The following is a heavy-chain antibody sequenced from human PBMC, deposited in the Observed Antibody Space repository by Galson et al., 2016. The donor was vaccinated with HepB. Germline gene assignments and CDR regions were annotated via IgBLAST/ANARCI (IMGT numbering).Heavy chain of an antibody. CDR2: ISNDGNRL. CDR1: GFTFSSYA. Sequence: SLRLSCAVSGFTFSSYAMHWVRRAPGMGLEWVSFISNDGNRLHYGDSVKGRFTVSSDNSNNTLFLQMSSLRPEDSAVYFCAKDHSSTALINLDQWGQGTLVTVSS. CDR3: AKDHSSTALINLDQ. D-gene: IGHD3-16*01. J-gene: IGHJ4*02. V-gene: IGHV3-30*18.